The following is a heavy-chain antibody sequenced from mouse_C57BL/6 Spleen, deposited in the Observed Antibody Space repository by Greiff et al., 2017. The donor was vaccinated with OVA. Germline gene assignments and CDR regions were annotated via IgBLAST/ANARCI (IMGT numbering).Heavy chain of an antibody. CDR2: ISSGGSYT. CDR1: GFTFSSYG. CDR3: ARSDYYGSSENWYFDV. J-gene: IGHJ1*03. V-gene: IGHV5-6*01. D-gene: IGHD1-1*01. Sequence: EVKVVESGGDLVKPGGSLKLSCAASGFTFSSYGMSWVRQTPDKRLEWVATISSGGSYTYYPDSVKGRFTISRDNAKNTLYLQMSSLKSEDTAMYYCARSDYYGSSENWYFDVWGTGTTVTVSS.